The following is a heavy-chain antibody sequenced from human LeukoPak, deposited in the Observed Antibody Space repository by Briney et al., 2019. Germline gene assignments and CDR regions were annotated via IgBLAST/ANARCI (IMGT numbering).Heavy chain of an antibody. Sequence: GGSLRLSCADSGFTFSSYAMHWVRQAPGKGLEYVSAISSDGGSTYYANSVKGRFTISRDNSKNTLYLQMNSLRAEDTAVYYCAKDSSSWLFDYWGQGTPVTVSS. V-gene: IGHV3-64*01. J-gene: IGHJ4*02. CDR3: AKDSSSWLFDY. D-gene: IGHD6-13*01. CDR1: GFTFSSYA. CDR2: ISSDGGST.